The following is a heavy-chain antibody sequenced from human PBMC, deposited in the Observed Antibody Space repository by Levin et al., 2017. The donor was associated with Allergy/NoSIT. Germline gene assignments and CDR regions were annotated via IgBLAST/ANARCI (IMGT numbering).Heavy chain of an antibody. CDR1: GYSFTSYW. CDR3: ARTVVPPTFYYYYYMDV. V-gene: IGHV5-10-1*01. J-gene: IGHJ6*03. D-gene: IGHD2-15*01. CDR2: IDPSDSYT. Sequence: KVSCKGSGYSFTSYWISWVRQMPGKGLEWMGRIDPSDSYTNYSPSFQGHVTISADKSISTAYLQWSSLKASDTAMYYCARTVVPPTFYYYYYMDVWGKGTTVTVSS.